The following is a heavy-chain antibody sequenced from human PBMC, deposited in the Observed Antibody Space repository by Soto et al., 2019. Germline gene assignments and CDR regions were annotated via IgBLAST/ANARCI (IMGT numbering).Heavy chain of an antibody. D-gene: IGHD2-21*01. Sequence: SETLSLTCTVSGDSIRSGSYHWAWIRQPPGKGLEWIASIYYSGTTHCNPSLKSRVTISVYTSRNQLSVKLGSVTAADTAAYFCVRHVGDRLWYFDYWAQETQVPVSS. CDR1: GDSIRSGSYH. CDR2: IYYSGTT. V-gene: IGHV4-39*01. J-gene: IGHJ4*02. CDR3: VRHVGDRLWYFDY.